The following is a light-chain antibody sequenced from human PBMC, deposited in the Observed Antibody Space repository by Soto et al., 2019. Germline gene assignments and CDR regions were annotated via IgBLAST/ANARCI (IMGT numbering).Light chain of an antibody. Sequence: EIVLTQSPATLSLSPGERATLSCRASQSVSSYLAWYQQKPGQAPRLLIYDASTRATAIPTRFSGSGSGTVFTLTSSSLEREDFAVYYCQQRSNWITFGQGTRLEIK. CDR2: DAS. V-gene: IGKV3-11*01. J-gene: IGKJ5*01. CDR3: QQRSNWIT. CDR1: QSVSSY.